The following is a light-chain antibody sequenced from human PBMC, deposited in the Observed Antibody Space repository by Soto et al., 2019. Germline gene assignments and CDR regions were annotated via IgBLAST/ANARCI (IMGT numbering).Light chain of an antibody. Sequence: DIQMTQSPSTLSASVGDRVTITCRASQRISSWLAWYQQKPGKAPKLLIYDASSLESGEPSRFSGSGSGTEFTLTISSLQPDDFATYYCQQYNSYSRLTFGGGTKVEIK. V-gene: IGKV1-5*01. CDR3: QQYNSYSRLT. CDR1: QRISSW. J-gene: IGKJ4*01. CDR2: DAS.